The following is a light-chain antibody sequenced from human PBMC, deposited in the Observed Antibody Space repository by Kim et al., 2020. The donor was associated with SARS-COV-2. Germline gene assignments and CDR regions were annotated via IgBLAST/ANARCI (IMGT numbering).Light chain of an antibody. J-gene: IGKJ4*01. CDR2: DAS. CDR1: QRVSRS. Sequence: LSPGERAPLSCRSSQRVSRSLAWYQQKPGQAPRLLIYDASNRATGIPARFSGSGSGTDFTLTISSLEPEDFAVYYCQQRSNWPLTFGGGTKVEIK. CDR3: QQRSNWPLT. V-gene: IGKV3-11*01.